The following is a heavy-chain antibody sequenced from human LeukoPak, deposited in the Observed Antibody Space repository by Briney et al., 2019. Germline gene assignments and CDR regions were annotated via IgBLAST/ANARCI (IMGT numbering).Heavy chain of an antibody. CDR3: ARMGPYYDFWSGYDFDY. CDR1: GGSIYSYY. J-gene: IGHJ4*02. Sequence: PSETLSLTCTVSGGSIYSYYWSWIRQPAGEGLEWIGRIYTSGGTNYNPSLKSRVTISVDTSKNQFSLKLSSVTAADTAVYYCARMGPYYDFWSGYDFDYWGQGTLVTVSS. CDR2: IYTSGGT. V-gene: IGHV4-4*07. D-gene: IGHD3-3*01.